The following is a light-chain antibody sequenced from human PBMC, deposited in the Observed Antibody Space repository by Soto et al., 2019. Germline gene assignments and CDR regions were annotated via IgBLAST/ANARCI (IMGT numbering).Light chain of an antibody. CDR1: SIDIGGYNY. CDR2: EVS. CDR3: SSYTSGSTVI. V-gene: IGLV2-14*01. J-gene: IGLJ2*01. Sequence: QSVLTQPASVSGSPGQSITISCTGTSIDIGGYNYVSWYQQYPGKAPKLIIYEVSNRPSGVSNRFSGSKSGNTASLIISGLQAEDEADYHCSSYTSGSTVIFGGGTKLTVL.